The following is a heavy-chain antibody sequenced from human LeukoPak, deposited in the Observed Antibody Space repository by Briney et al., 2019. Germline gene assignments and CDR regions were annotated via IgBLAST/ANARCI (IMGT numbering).Heavy chain of an antibody. CDR2: IYTSGST. CDR1: GGSISSYY. Sequence: SSETLSLTCTASGGSISSYYWSWIRQPAGKGLEWIGRIYTSGSTNYNPSLKSRVTMSVDTSKNQFSLKLSSVTAADTAVYYCARVARYYYDSSGYYYYFDYWGQGTLVTVSS. J-gene: IGHJ4*02. D-gene: IGHD3-22*01. CDR3: ARVARYYYDSSGYYYYFDY. V-gene: IGHV4-4*07.